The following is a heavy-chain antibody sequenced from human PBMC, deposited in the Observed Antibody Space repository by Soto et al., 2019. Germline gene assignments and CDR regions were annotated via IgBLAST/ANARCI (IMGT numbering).Heavy chain of an antibody. CDR1: GFTLSTYW. Sequence: EVQVVESGGGLVQPGGSLRLSRAASGFTLSTYWMTWVRQAPGKGLEWVANIKQDGSEKYYVDSVKGRFTVSRDNAKNSLYLQMNSLRTEDTAVYYCGTADRGTAAGGTVQWGQGTLVTVSS. J-gene: IGHJ4*02. D-gene: IGHD6-13*01. CDR3: GTADRGTAAGGTVQ. CDR2: IKQDGSEK. V-gene: IGHV3-7*01.